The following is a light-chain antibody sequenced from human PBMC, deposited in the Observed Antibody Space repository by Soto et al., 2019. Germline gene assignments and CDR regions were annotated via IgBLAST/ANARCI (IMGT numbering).Light chain of an antibody. CDR1: SGDVGHYNY. V-gene: IGLV2-14*01. CDR2: EVS. CDR3: TSYTTSRIWV. J-gene: IGLJ3*02. Sequence: QSALTQPASVSGSPGQSITISCTGSSGDVGHYNYVSWYQQHPGKAPKLMIYEVSNRPSGVSNRFSGSKSGNTASLIISGLPAEDEADYYCTSYTTSRIWVFGGGTKLTVL.